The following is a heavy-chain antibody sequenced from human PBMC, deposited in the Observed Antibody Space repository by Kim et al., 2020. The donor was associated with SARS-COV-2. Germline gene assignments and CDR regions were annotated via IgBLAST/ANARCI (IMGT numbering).Heavy chain of an antibody. Sequence: SETLSLTCTVSGGSISSSSYYWGWIRQPPGKGLEWIGSIYYSGSTYYNPSLKSRVTISVDTSKNQFSLKLSSVTAADTAVYYCARQGTRGYSYYPWFDPWGQGTLVTVSS. V-gene: IGHV4-39*01. CDR1: GGSISSSSYY. CDR3: ARQGTRGYSYYPWFDP. D-gene: IGHD5-18*01. CDR2: IYYSGST. J-gene: IGHJ5*02.